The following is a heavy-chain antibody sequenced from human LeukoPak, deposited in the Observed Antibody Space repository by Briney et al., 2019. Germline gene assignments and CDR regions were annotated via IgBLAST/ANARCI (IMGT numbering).Heavy chain of an antibody. J-gene: IGHJ5*02. CDR2: ISAYNGNT. CDR3: ARGVYGDYGPGTNWFDP. D-gene: IGHD4-17*01. V-gene: IGHV1-18*01. CDR1: GYTFTSYG. Sequence: ASVKVSCKASGYTFTSYGISWVRQAPGQGVEWMGWISAYNGNTNYAQKLQGRVTMTTDTSTSTAYMELRSLRSDDTAVYYCARGVYGDYGPGTNWFDPWGQGTLVTVSS.